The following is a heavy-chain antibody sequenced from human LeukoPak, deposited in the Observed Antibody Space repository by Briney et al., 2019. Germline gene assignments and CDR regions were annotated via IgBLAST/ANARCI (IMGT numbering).Heavy chain of an antibody. Sequence: PSQTLSLTCTVSGGSISSGGYYWSWIRQHPGKGLEWIRYIYYSGSTYYNPSLKSRVTISVDTSKNQFSLKLSSVTAADTAVYYCARGNGDYDILTGYYEGGYNWFDPWGQGTLVTVSS. CDR2: IYYSGST. CDR1: GGSISSGGYY. V-gene: IGHV4-31*03. J-gene: IGHJ5*02. CDR3: ARGNGDYDILTGYYEGGYNWFDP. D-gene: IGHD3-9*01.